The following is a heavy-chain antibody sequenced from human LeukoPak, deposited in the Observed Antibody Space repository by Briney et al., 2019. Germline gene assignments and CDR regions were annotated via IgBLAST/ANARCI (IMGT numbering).Heavy chain of an antibody. J-gene: IGHJ2*01. D-gene: IGHD3-10*01. CDR2: ISSGSGYT. V-gene: IGHV3-23*01. CDR3: AKIGVIGNWYYDV. Sequence: PGGSLRLSCAASGFSFSSHGMSWVRQAPWKGREWVSSISSGSGYTFYADSVKGRFTISRDNSKNTLYLQMNSLRAGDTAIYHCAKIGVIGNWYYDVWGRGTLVTVSS. CDR1: GFSFSSHG.